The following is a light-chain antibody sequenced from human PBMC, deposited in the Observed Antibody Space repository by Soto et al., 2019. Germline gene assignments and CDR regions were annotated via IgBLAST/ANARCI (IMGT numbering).Light chain of an antibody. CDR3: QQYNNWPLT. CDR1: QSVSSN. CDR2: GAS. V-gene: IGKV3-15*01. Sequence: EIAMTQSPATLSVSPGERATLSCRASQSVSSNLAWYQQKPGQAPRLLIYGASTRATGIPARFSGSGSGTEFTLTISSLQSEDFAVYYCQQYNNWPLTFGQGTKLEIK. J-gene: IGKJ2*01.